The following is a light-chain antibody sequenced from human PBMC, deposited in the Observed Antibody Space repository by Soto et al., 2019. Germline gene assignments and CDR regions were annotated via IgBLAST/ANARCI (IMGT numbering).Light chain of an antibody. Sequence: EIVLTQSPATLSLSPGERATLSCRASQSVSSYLAWYQQKPGQAPRLLIYVASTRAPGIPARFSGSGSGTEFTLTISSLQSEDFAVYYCQQYNNWPITFGRGTRLEIK. J-gene: IGKJ5*01. CDR3: QQYNNWPIT. V-gene: IGKV3-15*01. CDR1: QSVSSY. CDR2: VAS.